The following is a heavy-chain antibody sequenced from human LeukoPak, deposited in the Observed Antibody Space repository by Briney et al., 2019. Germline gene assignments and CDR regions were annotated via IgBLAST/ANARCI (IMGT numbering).Heavy chain of an antibody. V-gene: IGHV1-24*01. CDR2: FDPEDGET. J-gene: IGHJ4*02. D-gene: IGHD3-9*01. CDR1: GYTLTELS. Sequence: ASVKVSCKVSGYTLTELSMHWVRQAPGKGFEWMGGFDPEDGETIYAQKFQGRVTMTEDTSTDTAYMELSSLRSEDTAVYYCATSTFILTGPAIHWGQGTLVTVSS. CDR3: ATSTFILTGPAIH.